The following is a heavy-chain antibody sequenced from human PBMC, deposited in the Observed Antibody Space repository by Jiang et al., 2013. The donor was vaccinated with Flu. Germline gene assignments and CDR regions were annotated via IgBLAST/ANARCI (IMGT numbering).Heavy chain of an antibody. CDR2: IDPSDSYT. J-gene: IGHJ4*02. Sequence: GAEVKKPGESLRISCKGSGYSFTSYWISWVRQMPGKGLEWMGRIDPSDSYTNYSPSFQGHVTISADKSISTAYLQWSSLKASDTAMYYCARHAGYGSGSPSLTDFDYWGQGTLVTVSS. CDR1: GYSFTSYW. D-gene: IGHD3-10*01. CDR3: ARHAGYGSGSPSLTDFDY. V-gene: IGHV5-10-1*01.